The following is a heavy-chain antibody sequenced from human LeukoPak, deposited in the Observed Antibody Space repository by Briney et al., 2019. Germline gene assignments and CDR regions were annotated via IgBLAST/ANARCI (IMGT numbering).Heavy chain of an antibody. Sequence: GGSLRLSCAASGFTFSSYSMNWVRQAPGKGLEWVSSISSSSSYIYYADSVKGRFTISRDNAKNSLYLQMNSLRAEDTAVYYCASGYSYGLWMDYWGQGTLVTVSS. CDR2: ISSSSSYI. D-gene: IGHD5-18*01. V-gene: IGHV3-21*04. J-gene: IGHJ4*02. CDR1: GFTFSSYS. CDR3: ASGYSYGLWMDY.